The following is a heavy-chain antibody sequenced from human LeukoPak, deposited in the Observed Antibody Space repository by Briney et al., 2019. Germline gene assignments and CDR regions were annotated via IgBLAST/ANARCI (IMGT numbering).Heavy chain of an antibody. CDR1: GGTFSSYA. D-gene: IGHD3-3*01. Sequence: GTSVKVSCKASGGTFSSYAISWVRQAPGQGLEWMGRINPNSGGTNYAQKFQGRVTMTRDTSISTAYMELSRLRSDDTAVYYCARGCPILEWLLVYYYYYYGMDVWGQGTTVTVSS. CDR3: ARGCPILEWLLVYYYYYYGMDV. CDR2: INPNSGGT. V-gene: IGHV1-2*06. J-gene: IGHJ6*02.